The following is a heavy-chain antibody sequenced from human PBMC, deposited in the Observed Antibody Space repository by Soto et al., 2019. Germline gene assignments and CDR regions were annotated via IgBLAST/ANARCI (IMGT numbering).Heavy chain of an antibody. CDR3: ARHRDYYGSGSPPMDV. J-gene: IGHJ6*02. Sequence: GESLKISCKGSGYSFTSYWISWVRQMPGKGLEWMGRIDPSDSYTNYSPSFQGHVTISADKSISTAYLQWSSLKASATAMYYCARHRDYYGSGSPPMDVWGQGTPVTVSS. V-gene: IGHV5-10-1*01. CDR1: GYSFTSYW. D-gene: IGHD3-10*01. CDR2: IDPSDSYT.